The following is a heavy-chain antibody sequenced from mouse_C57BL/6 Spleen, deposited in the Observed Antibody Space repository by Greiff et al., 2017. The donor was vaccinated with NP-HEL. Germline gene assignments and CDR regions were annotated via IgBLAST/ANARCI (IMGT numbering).Heavy chain of an antibody. CDR2: IHPNSGST. CDR1: GYTFTSYW. J-gene: IGHJ2*01. V-gene: IGHV1-64*01. D-gene: IGHD1-1*01. Sequence: QVQLQQPGAELVKPGASVKLSCKASGYTFTSYWMHWVKQRPGQGLEWIGMIHPNSGSTNYNEKFKSKATLTVDKSSSTAYMQLSSLTSEDSAVYYCARVYYGSSYGYWGQGTTLTVSS. CDR3: ARVYYGSSYGY.